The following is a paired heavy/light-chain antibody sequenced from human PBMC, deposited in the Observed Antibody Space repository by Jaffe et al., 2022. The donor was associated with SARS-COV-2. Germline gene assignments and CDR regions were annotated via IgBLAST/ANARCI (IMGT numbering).Heavy chain of an antibody. J-gene: IGHJ6*02. Sequence: QVQLVESGGGVVQPGRSLRLSCAASGFTFSSYGMHWVRQAPGKGLEWVAVISYDGSNKYYADSVKGRFTISRDNSKNTLYLQMNSLRAEDTAVYYCAKDQAPSPKVVVVDMGYYYYGMDVWGQGTTVTVSS. V-gene: IGHV3-30*18. D-gene: IGHD2-15*01. CDR1: GFTFSSYG. CDR2: ISYDGSNK. CDR3: AKDQAPSPKVVVVDMGYYYYGMDV.
Light chain of an antibody. J-gene: IGKJ4*01. CDR2: DAS. CDR3: QQFNNYPLT. CDR1: QGISSA. V-gene: IGKV1D-13*01. Sequence: AIQLTQSPSSLSASVGDRVTITCRASQGISSALAWYQQKPGKAPKLLIYDASSLESGVPSRFSGSGSGTDFTLTISSLQPEDFATYYCQQFNNYPLTFGGGTKVEIK.